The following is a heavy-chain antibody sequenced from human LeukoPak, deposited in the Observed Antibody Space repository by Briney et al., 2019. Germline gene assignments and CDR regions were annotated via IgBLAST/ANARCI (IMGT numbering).Heavy chain of an antibody. Sequence: SETLSLTCTVSGGSISSSSYYWGWIRQPPGKGLEWIGSIYYSGSTYYNPSLQSRVTISVDTAKNQFSLKVTSVTAADTAAYYCARDAHCTGVSCYSPYNWFDPWGQGTLVTVSS. J-gene: IGHJ5*02. V-gene: IGHV4-39*07. D-gene: IGHD2-15*01. CDR2: IYYSGST. CDR3: ARDAHCTGVSCYSPYNWFDP. CDR1: GGSISSSSYY.